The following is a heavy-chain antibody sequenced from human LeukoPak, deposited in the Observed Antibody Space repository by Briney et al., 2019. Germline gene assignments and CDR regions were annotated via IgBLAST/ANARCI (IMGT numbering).Heavy chain of an antibody. CDR2: IIPIFGTA. CDR3: ARVRYSSAPFDY. J-gene: IGHJ4*02. V-gene: IGHV1-69*05. CDR1: GGTFSGYA. Sequence: SVKVSCKASGGTFSGYAISWVRQAPGQGLEWMGGIIPIFGTANYAQKFQGRVTITTDESTSTVYMELSSLRSEDTAVYYCARVRYSSAPFDYWGQGTLVTVSS. D-gene: IGHD6-25*01.